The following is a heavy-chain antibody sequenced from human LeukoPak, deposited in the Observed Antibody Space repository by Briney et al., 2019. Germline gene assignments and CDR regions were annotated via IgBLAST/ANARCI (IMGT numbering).Heavy chain of an antibody. Sequence: GGSLRLSCAASGFTVSRTYMSWVRQAPGKGLEWVSVIYSDGNTYYAASVKGRFTISRDNSKNTLYLQMNSLRAEDTAVYYCAKTPLGSSWYGARYYYYYMDVWGKGTTVTVSS. V-gene: IGHV3-53*01. CDR3: AKTPLGSSWYGARYYYYYMDV. CDR2: IYSDGNT. J-gene: IGHJ6*03. D-gene: IGHD6-13*01. CDR1: GFTVSRTY.